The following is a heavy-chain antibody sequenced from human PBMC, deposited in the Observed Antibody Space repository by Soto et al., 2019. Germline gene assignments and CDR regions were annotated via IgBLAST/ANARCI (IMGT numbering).Heavy chain of an antibody. CDR3: ARGWGYHNFDY. D-gene: IGHD7-27*01. V-gene: IGHV1-69*06. J-gene: IGHJ4*02. Sequence: SVKVSCKASGGTFSSYSISWVRQAPGQGLEWMGGIIPIFGTANYAQKFQGRVTITADKSTSTAYMELSSLRSEDTAVYYCARGWGYHNFDYWGQGTLVTVSS. CDR2: IIPIFGTA. CDR1: GGTFSSYS.